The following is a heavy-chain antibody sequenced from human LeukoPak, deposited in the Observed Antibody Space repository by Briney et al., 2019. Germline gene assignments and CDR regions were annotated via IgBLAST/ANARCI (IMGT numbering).Heavy chain of an antibody. V-gene: IGHV3-53*01. CDR2: IYSGGTT. J-gene: IGHJ4*02. CDR1: GFTVSNNR. CDR3: ARGGYSSSWYHFDC. D-gene: IGHD6-13*01. Sequence: GGSLRLSCAASGFTVSNNRMSWVRQAPGKGLEWVSVIYSGGTTNYADSVKGRFTISRDNSKNTLFLQMNSLRAEDTAVYYCARGGYSSSWYHFDCWGQGTLVTVSS.